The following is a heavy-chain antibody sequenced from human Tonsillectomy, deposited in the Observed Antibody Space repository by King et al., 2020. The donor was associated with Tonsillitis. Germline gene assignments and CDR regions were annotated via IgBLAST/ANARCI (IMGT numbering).Heavy chain of an antibody. V-gene: IGHV3-30*03. CDR3: AIGGAGVNSSGWDLDY. Sequence: VQLVESGGGVVQPGRSLTLSCAASGFTFSSYGMHWVRQAPGKGLEWVAVISYDGSNKFYADSVKGRFTISRDNSKNTLYLQMNTLRAEDTAVYYCAIGGAGVNSSGWDLDYWXQGTLVIVXS. J-gene: IGHJ4*02. CDR1: GFTFSSYG. CDR2: ISYDGSNK. D-gene: IGHD6-19*01.